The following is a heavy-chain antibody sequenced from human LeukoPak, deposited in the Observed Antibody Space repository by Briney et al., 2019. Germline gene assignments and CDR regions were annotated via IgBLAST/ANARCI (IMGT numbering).Heavy chain of an antibody. D-gene: IGHD3-10*01. Sequence: ASVKVSCKASGYTFTGYYMHWVRQAPGQGLEWMGWTNPNSGGTNYAQKFQGRVTMTRDTSISTAYMELSRLRSDDTAVYYCARDRGDEWLYYYMDVWGKGTTVTVSS. V-gene: IGHV1-2*02. CDR2: TNPNSGGT. CDR3: ARDRGDEWLYYYMDV. J-gene: IGHJ6*03. CDR1: GYTFTGYY.